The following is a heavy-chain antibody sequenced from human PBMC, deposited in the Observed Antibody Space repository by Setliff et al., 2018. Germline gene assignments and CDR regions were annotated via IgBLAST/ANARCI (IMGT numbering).Heavy chain of an antibody. CDR1: GGSISSTNYY. CDR3: ARGNSSDLPDY. D-gene: IGHD6-19*01. CDR2: IYYSGNT. J-gene: IGHJ4*02. V-gene: IGHV4-39*07. Sequence: SETLSLTCIVSGGSISSTNYYWGWIRQPPGKGLEWIGSIYYSGNTYYNPSLRSRVTISVDTSKNQFSLKLKSVTAADTAVYYCARGNSSDLPDYWGQGTLVTVSS.